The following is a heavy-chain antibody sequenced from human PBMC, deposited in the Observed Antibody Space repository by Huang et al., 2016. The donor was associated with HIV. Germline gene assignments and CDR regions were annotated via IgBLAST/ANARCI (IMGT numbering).Heavy chain of an antibody. D-gene: IGHD3-22*01. Sequence: QIQLMQSGPELKQPGASVKVPCKASGYTFTSYGITWVRQAPGQGPEWMGLISAYICHKEYPQNLQGRVTLTTATSTNIAYMELRSLRSDDTAKYYCARDPKYHRIGYYRQRRGIDIWGQGTMVIVSS. J-gene: IGHJ3*02. CDR1: GYTFTSYG. CDR3: ARDPKYHRIGYYRQRRGIDI. V-gene: IGHV1-18*01. CDR2: ISAYICHK.